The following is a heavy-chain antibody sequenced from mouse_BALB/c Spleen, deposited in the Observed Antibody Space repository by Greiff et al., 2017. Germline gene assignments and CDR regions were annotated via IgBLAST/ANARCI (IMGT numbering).Heavy chain of an antibody. D-gene: IGHD2-1*01. J-gene: IGHJ4*01. CDR2: IYPGNGDT. CDR3: ARDFGSYYAMDY. CDR1: GYTFTSYN. V-gene: IGHV1-12*01. Sequence: QVQLQQPGAELVKPGASVKMSCKASGYTFTSYNMHWVKQTPGQGLEWIGAIYPGNGDTSYNQKFKGKATLTADKSSSTAYMQLSSLTSEDSAVYYCARDFGSYYAMDYGGQGTSVTVSS.